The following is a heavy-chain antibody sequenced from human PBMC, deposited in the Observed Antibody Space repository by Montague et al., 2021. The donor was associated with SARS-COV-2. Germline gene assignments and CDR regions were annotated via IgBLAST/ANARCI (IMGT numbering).Heavy chain of an antibody. D-gene: IGHD3-22*01. CDR2: SNHSGST. Sequence: SEALSLTCAVYGGSFSGYYWTWIRQSPVKGLEWIGESNHSGSTNYSPSLESRVAISVDTSKNQFSLKLNSVTVADTAIYYCARATVDINMILVVITSVSHYFDSWGQGTLVTVSP. CDR1: GGSFSGYY. V-gene: IGHV4-34*01. J-gene: IGHJ4*02. CDR3: ARATVDINMILVVITSVSHYFDS.